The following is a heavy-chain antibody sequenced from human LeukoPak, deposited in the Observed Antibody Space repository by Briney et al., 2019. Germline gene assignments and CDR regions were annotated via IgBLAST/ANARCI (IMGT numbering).Heavy chain of an antibody. CDR2: INHSGST. CDR3: ARRYGYYDFWSGYYGSGWFDP. D-gene: IGHD3-3*01. J-gene: IGHJ5*02. CDR1: GGSFSGYY. V-gene: IGHV4-34*01. Sequence: SETLSLTCAVYGGSFSGYYWSWIRQPPGKGLEWIGEINHSGSTNYNPSLKSRVTVSVDTSKNQFSLKLSSVTAADTAVYYCARRYGYYDFWSGYYGSGWFDPWGQGTLVTVSS.